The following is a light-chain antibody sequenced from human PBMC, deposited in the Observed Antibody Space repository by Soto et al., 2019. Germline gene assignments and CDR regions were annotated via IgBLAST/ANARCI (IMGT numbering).Light chain of an antibody. CDR1: SPNIGSNY. CDR2: RNN. CDR3: AAWDDSLKSVI. V-gene: IGLV1-47*01. J-gene: IGLJ2*01. Sequence: QSVLTQPPSASGAPGQRVTLSCSGSSPNIGSNYVYWYQQFPGTAPKLLILRNNHRPSGVPHRFSGAKSGTSASLAIRGLRSEDEADYHCAAWDDSLKSVIFGGGTKVTVL.